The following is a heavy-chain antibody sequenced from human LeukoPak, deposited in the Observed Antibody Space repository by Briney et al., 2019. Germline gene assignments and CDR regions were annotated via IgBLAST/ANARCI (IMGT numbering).Heavy chain of an antibody. CDR3: ARARATEVGREAGKDVVFDI. V-gene: IGHV3-11*01. Sequence: GGSLRLSCAASGFTFSDYYMSWIRQAPGKGLEWVSYISSSGSTIYYADSVKGRFTISRDNAKNSLYLQMNSLRAEDTAVYYCARARATEVGREAGKDVVFDIWAKGQWSPSLQ. CDR2: ISSSGSTI. J-gene: IGHJ3*02. CDR1: GFTFSDYY. D-gene: IGHD2-15*01.